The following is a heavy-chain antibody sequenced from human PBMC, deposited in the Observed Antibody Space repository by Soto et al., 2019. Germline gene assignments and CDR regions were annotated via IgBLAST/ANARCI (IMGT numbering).Heavy chain of an antibody. D-gene: IGHD3-3*01. CDR2: FNPKDGDS. V-gene: IGHV1-2*02. J-gene: IGHJ5*02. CDR3: GRATFILRRIMNLGEASPGIIEH. Sequence: QVQLVQSGTEVKRPGASVKVSCKASGYMFSDYCLHWVRQAPGQGLEWMGWFNPKDGDSHYAQKFKDRVTMSADTASANKACMDISGLRSDDTATYFWGRATFILRRIMNLGEASPGIIEHWGQGTLVSVSS. CDR1: GYMFSDYC.